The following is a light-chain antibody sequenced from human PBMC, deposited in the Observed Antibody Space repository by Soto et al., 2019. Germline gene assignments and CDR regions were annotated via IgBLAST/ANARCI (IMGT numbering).Light chain of an antibody. CDR3: QQLFDSPIT. J-gene: IGKJ1*01. Sequence: AIQMTQSPSSLSASVGDRVTITCRASQGIGNDLGWYQQKPGKAPKLLIYDASSLESGVPSRFSGSGSGTEFTLTISSLQPDDFATYYCQQLFDSPITFGQGTKVDIK. CDR2: DAS. CDR1: QGIGND. V-gene: IGKV1-6*01.